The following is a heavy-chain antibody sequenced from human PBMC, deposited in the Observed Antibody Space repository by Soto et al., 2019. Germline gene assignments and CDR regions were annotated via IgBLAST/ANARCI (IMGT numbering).Heavy chain of an antibody. CDR3: ARDRIVEDYYYGMDV. D-gene: IGHD2-15*01. Sequence: SETLSLTCTVSGGSVSSGSYYWSWIRQPPGKGLEWIGYIDYSGSTNYNPSLKSRVTISVDTSKNQFSLKLSSVTAADTAVYYCARDRIVEDYYYGMDVWGQGTTVTVSS. CDR2: IDYSGST. J-gene: IGHJ6*02. V-gene: IGHV4-61*01. CDR1: GGSVSSGSYY.